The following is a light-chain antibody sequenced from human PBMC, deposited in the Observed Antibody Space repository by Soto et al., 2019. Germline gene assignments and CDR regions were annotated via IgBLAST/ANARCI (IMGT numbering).Light chain of an antibody. Sequence: QSVLTQAPSASGTPRQSVTISCSGSDSNIGSNTVNWYQQLPGMAPKLLIYANFQRSSGVPDRFSASKSGTSASLAISGLQSEDEAHYYCAVWDDGLSCWVFGGGTKLTVL. J-gene: IGLJ2*01. CDR2: ANF. CDR3: AVWDDGLSCWV. V-gene: IGLV1-44*01. CDR1: DSNIGSNT.